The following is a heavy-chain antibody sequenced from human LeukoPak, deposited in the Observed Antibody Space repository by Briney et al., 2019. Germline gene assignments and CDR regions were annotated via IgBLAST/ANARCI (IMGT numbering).Heavy chain of an antibody. CDR2: IWYDGSNK. CDR3: ASAYSSSSWGDY. Sequence: GGSLRLSCAASGFTFSSYGMHWVRQAPGKGLEWVAVIWYDGSNKYYADSVKGRFTISRDNSKNTLYLQMNSLRAEDTAVYYCASAYSSSSWGDYWGQGTLVTVSS. V-gene: IGHV3-33*01. J-gene: IGHJ4*02. CDR1: GFTFSSYG. D-gene: IGHD6-6*01.